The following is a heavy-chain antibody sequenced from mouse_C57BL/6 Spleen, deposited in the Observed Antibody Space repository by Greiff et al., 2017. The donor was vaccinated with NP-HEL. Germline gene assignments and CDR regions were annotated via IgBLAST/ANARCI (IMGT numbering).Heavy chain of an antibody. V-gene: IGHV3-6*01. CDR1: GYSITSGYY. D-gene: IGHD1-1*01. CDR3: ASYYGSSSYAMDY. CDR2: ISYDGSN. J-gene: IGHJ4*01. Sequence: DVKLQESGPGLVKPSQSLSLTCSVTGYSITSGYYWNWIRQFPGNKLEWMGYISYDGSNNYNPSLKNRISITRDTSKNQFFLKLNSVTTEDTATYYCASYYGSSSYAMDYWGQGTSVTVSS.